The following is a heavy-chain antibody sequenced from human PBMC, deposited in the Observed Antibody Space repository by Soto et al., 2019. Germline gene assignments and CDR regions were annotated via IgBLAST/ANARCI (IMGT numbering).Heavy chain of an antibody. D-gene: IGHD1-1*01. CDR1: GYTFTSYD. CDR2: MNPNSGNT. V-gene: IGHV1-8*01. CDR3: XREMTTRGMAV. J-gene: IGHJ6*02. Sequence: QVQLVQSGAEVKKPGASVKVSCKASGYTFTSYDINWVRQATGQGLEWMGWMNPNSGNTGYAQKFQGRVTMTSNTSIATGXMEXSSXGSXXXXXXXXXREMTTRGMAVWGDGTTVPVCS.